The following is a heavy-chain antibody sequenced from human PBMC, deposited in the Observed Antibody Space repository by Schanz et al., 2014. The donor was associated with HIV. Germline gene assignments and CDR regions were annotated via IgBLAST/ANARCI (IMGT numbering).Heavy chain of an antibody. CDR2: ISSDSSYI. CDR1: GFSFLRYE. V-gene: IGHV3-21*04. Sequence: EVQLLDSGGGLVQPGGSLRISCVASGFSFLRYEMSWVRQAPGKGLEWVSSISSDSSYIFYADSMKGRFTISRDNSRNALYLHMNSLRADDTAIYYCVKAYSSGFSGAGSWGQGALVTVSS. J-gene: IGHJ5*02. CDR3: VKAYSSGFSGAGS. D-gene: IGHD5-18*01.